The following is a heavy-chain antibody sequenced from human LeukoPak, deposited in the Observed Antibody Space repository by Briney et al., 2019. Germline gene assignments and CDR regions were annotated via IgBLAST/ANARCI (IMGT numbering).Heavy chain of an antibody. D-gene: IGHD3-10*01. V-gene: IGHV3-64*01. CDR2: ISSNGGST. Sequence: GRSPRPSCAASGLTFSSYAMHWVRQAPGKGLEYVSAISSNGGSTYYANSVKGRFTISRDNSKNTLYLQMGSLRAEDMAVYYCATLGVSHFDYWGQGTLVTVSS. CDR1: GLTFSSYA. CDR3: ATLGVSHFDY. J-gene: IGHJ4*02.